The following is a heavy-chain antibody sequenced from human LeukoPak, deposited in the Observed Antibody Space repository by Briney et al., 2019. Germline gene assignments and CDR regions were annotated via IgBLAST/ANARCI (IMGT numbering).Heavy chain of an antibody. J-gene: IGHJ6*03. V-gene: IGHV3-15*01. CDR1: GFTFSNAW. Sequence: GSLRLSCTASGFTFSNAWMSWVRQAPGKGLEWVGRIKSKTDGGTTDYAAPVKGRFTISREDSKKTLYLQMNSLKTEDTAVYYCTTDLDRRTGGYMDVWGKGTTVTVSS. CDR2: IKSKTDGGTT. CDR3: TTDLDRRTGGYMDV. D-gene: IGHD1-14*01.